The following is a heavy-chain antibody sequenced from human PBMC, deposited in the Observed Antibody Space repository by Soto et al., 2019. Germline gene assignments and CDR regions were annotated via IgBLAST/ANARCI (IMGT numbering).Heavy chain of an antibody. D-gene: IGHD3-10*01. Sequence: SETLSLTCAVYGGSFSGYYWSWIRQPPGKGLEWIGEINHSGSTNYNPSLKSRVTISVDTSKNQFSLKLSSVTAADTAVYYCARYNLYYYGSGSYYNPWNCFDPWGQGTLVTV. CDR2: INHSGST. V-gene: IGHV4-34*01. CDR1: GGSFSGYY. J-gene: IGHJ5*02. CDR3: ARYNLYYYGSGSYYNPWNCFDP.